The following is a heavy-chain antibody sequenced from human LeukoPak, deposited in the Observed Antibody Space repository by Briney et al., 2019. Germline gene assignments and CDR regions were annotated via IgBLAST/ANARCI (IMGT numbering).Heavy chain of an antibody. V-gene: IGHV3-30*18. D-gene: IGHD3-22*01. CDR1: GFTFSSYG. CDR3: AKEAVNYYDSSGYFDDAFDI. J-gene: IGHJ3*02. CDR2: ISYDGRSK. Sequence: GRSLRLSCAASGFTFSSYGMHWVRQAPGKGLEWVAGISYDGRSKEYVDSVKGRFTISRDNSKNTLYLQMNSLRAEDTAVYYCAKEAVNYYDSSGYFDDAFDIWGQGTMVTVSS.